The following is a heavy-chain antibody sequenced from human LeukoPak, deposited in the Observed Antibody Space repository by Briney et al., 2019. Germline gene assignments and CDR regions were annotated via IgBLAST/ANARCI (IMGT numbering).Heavy chain of an antibody. D-gene: IGHD1-26*01. CDR3: WSSDYFYMDV. V-gene: IGHV4-39*01. Sequence: PSETLSLTCTVSGGSISSSSYYWGWIRQPPGQGLEWIGSIYYSGSTYYNPPLKSRATISVDTSKNQFSLKLSSVTAADTAVYYCWSSDYFYMDVWGKGTTVTVSS. CDR2: IYYSGST. CDR1: GGSISSSSYY. J-gene: IGHJ6*03.